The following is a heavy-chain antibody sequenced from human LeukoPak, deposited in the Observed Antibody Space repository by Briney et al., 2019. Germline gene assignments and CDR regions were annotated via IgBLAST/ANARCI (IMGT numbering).Heavy chain of an antibody. Sequence: GGSLRLSCATSGFTFSDHYMDWVRQAPGKGLEWVSYISSSSSTIYYADSVKGRFTVSRDNAKNSLYLQTNSLRAEDSAVYYCARDRAYYYFDFWGQGTLVTVSS. D-gene: IGHD3-16*01. CDR1: GFTFSDHY. CDR3: ARDRAYYYFDF. J-gene: IGHJ4*02. CDR2: ISSSSSTI. V-gene: IGHV3-48*01.